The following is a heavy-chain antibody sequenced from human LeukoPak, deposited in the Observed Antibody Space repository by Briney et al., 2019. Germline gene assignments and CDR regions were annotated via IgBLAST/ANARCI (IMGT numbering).Heavy chain of an antibody. V-gene: IGHV3-30*19. J-gene: IGHJ4*02. CDR3: ARGKQRYGSGSYYQSSYYFDY. CDR2: ISYDGSNK. Sequence: PGGSLRLSCAASGFSFSTYGMHWVRQAPGKGLEWVAVISYDGSNKYYADSVKGRFTISRDNSKNTLYLQMNSLRAEDTAVYYCARGKQRYGSGSYYQSSYYFDYWGQGTLVTVSP. CDR1: GFSFSTYG. D-gene: IGHD3-10*01.